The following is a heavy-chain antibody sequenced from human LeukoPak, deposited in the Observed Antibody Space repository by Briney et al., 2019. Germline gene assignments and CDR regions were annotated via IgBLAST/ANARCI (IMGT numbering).Heavy chain of an antibody. CDR2: IRADGGTT. V-gene: IGHV3-43*02. Sequence: PGGSLRLSCAASGFTFGGYDMHWVRQAPGKGLEWVSLIRADGGTTHYADSVKGRFTISRDNSKNSLCLQMNSLRTEDTALYYCARDNTGSYEYWGQGTLVTVSP. J-gene: IGHJ4*02. CDR1: GFTFGGYD. CDR3: ARDNTGSYEY. D-gene: IGHD1-26*01.